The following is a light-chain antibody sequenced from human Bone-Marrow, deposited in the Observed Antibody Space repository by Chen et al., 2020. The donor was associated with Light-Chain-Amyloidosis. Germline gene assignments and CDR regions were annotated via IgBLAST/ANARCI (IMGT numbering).Light chain of an antibody. Sequence: SYELTQPPSVSVSPGQTARITCSGDDLPTKYAYWYQQKPGQAPVLVIHRDTERPSGISERFSGASSGKTGTLTISGVQAEDGADYHCQSADSSGTYEGIFGGGTKLTVL. CDR2: RDT. CDR3: QSADSSGTYEGI. V-gene: IGLV3-25*03. J-gene: IGLJ2*01. CDR1: DLPTKY.